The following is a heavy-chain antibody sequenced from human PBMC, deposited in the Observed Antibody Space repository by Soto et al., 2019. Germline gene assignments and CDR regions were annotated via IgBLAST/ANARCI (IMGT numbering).Heavy chain of an antibody. CDR3: AHRSRAYTSRWAIFDY. Sequence: QITLKESGPALVKPTQTLTLTCTFSGFSLSTSTLGVGWIRQPPGKALEWLALIYWGDDKRYSPSLKGRLTITKDTSKNQVVLTMTNMDPVDTATYYCAHRSRAYTSRWAIFDYWGQGTLVTVSS. D-gene: IGHD6-13*01. CDR2: IYWGDDK. J-gene: IGHJ4*02. V-gene: IGHV2-5*02. CDR1: GFSLSTSTLG.